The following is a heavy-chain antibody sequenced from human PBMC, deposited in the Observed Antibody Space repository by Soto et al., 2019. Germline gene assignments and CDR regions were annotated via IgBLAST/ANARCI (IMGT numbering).Heavy chain of an antibody. D-gene: IGHD3-9*01. CDR1: GFTFSSYW. CDR3: AKDKDDILTGYQHRQYYVMDV. CDR2: IDGDGSST. Sequence: GGSLRLSCAASGFTFSSYWMHWVRQTPEKGLVWVSHIDGDGSSTTYADSVKGRFTISRDNAKNTLYLQMNSLRAEDTAVYYCAKDKDDILTGYQHRQYYVMDVWGQRTTVTVSS. V-gene: IGHV3-74*01. J-gene: IGHJ6*02.